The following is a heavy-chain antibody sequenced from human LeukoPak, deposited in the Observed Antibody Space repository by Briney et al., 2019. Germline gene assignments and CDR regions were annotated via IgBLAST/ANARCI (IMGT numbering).Heavy chain of an antibody. J-gene: IGHJ4*02. CDR1: GGSISSYY. CDR3: ASVGGNSGYFDY. D-gene: IGHD4-23*01. Sequence: SETLSLTCTVSGGSISSYYWSWIRQPPGKGLEWIGYIYCSGSTNYNPSLKSRVTISVDTSKNQFSLKLSSVTAADTAVYYCASVGGNSGYFDYWGQGTLVTVSS. CDR2: IYCSGST. V-gene: IGHV4-59*08.